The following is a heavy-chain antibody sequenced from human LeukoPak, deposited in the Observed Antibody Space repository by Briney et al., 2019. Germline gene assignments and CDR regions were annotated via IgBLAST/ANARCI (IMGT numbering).Heavy chain of an antibody. CDR2: IYYSGST. CDR3: ARHALITMGAFYI. V-gene: IGHV4-39*01. D-gene: IGHD3-10*01. Sequence: SETLSLTCTVSGGSISSSSYYWGWIRQPPGKGLEWIGSIYYSGSTYYNPSLKSRVTISVDTSKNQFSLKLSSVTAAVTAVYYCARHALITMGAFYIWGQGTMVTVSS. J-gene: IGHJ3*02. CDR1: GGSISSSSYY.